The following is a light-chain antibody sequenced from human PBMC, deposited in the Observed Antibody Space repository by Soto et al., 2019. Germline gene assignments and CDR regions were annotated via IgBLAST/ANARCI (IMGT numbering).Light chain of an antibody. CDR2: DAS. V-gene: IGKV1-8*01. Sequence: AIRMTQSPSSFSASTGDRVTITCRASQGISSSLAWYQQKSGQAPKLLIYDASSLQSGVPSRFRGSGSGTDFTLTITSLQPEDFATYYCQQSYTTPLTFGGGTKVDIK. J-gene: IGKJ4*01. CDR1: QGISSS. CDR3: QQSYTTPLT.